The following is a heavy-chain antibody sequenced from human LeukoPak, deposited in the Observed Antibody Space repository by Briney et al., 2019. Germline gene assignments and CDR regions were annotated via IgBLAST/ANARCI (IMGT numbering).Heavy chain of an antibody. D-gene: IGHD2-15*01. V-gene: IGHV4-34*01. J-gene: IGHJ4*02. CDR2: INHTGST. CDR1: GESFSGYS. Sequence: SETLSLTCVVYGESFSGYSWSWIRQPPGKGLEWIGEINHTGSTNYNPSLKSRVTISVDTSKNQFSLKLSSVTAADTAVYYCARGGATVVAAPGFGSWGQGTLVTVSS. CDR3: ARGGATVVAAPGFGS.